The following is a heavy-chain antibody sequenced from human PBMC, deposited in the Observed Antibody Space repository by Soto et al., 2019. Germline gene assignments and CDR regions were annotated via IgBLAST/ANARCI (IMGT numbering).Heavy chain of an antibody. CDR2: ISGSGGST. CDR3: AKDSSGYYPGTFDY. Sequence: PGGYLRLSCAASGFTFSDHFMSWVRQAPGKGLEWVSAISGSGGSTYYADSVKGRFTISRDNSKNTLYLQMNSLRAEDTAVYYCAKDSSGYYPGTFDYWGQGTLVTVSS. V-gene: IGHV3-23*01. D-gene: IGHD3-22*01. CDR1: GFTFSDHF. J-gene: IGHJ4*02.